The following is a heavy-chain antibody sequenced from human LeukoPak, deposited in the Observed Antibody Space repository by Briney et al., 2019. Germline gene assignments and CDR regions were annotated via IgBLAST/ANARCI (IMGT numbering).Heavy chain of an antibody. V-gene: IGHV3-73*01. D-gene: IGHD3-3*01. CDR2: IRSKANSYAT. CDR1: GFTFSGSA. Sequence: GGSLRLSCAASGFTFSGSAMHWLRQASGKGLEWVGRIRSKANSYATAYAASVKGRFTVSRDDSKNTAYLQMNSLKTKDTAVYYCSAWSGYYRRFAPWGQATLVTVSS. J-gene: IGHJ5*02. CDR3: SAWSGYYRRFAP.